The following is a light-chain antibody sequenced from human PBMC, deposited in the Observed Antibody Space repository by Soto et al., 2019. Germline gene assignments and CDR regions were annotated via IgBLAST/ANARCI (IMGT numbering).Light chain of an antibody. CDR3: QQYDSSRT. Sequence: DVQMTQSPSPLSASVGDRVTITCRASQSIGTWLAWYQQKPGGAPRLLIYDVSNLESGVPSRFSGSGSGPEFTLTITSLQPEDFGIYYCQQYDSSRTFGQGTKVDLK. V-gene: IGKV1-5*01. CDR2: DVS. CDR1: QSIGTW. J-gene: IGKJ1*01.